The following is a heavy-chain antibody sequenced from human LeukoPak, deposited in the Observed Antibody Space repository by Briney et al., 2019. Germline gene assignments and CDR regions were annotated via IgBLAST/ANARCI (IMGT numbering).Heavy chain of an antibody. CDR2: IIPISGTA. J-gene: IGHJ4*02. CDR3: ARFDPGVHPGDY. V-gene: IGHV1-69*01. D-gene: IGHD3-10*01. Sequence: GIIPISGTANSARNFQGRVTITADESTTTAYMELSSLRSDDTAVYYCARFDPGVHPGDYWGQGTLVTVSS.